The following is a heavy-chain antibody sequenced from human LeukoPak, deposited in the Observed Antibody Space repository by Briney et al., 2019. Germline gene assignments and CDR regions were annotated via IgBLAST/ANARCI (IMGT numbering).Heavy chain of an antibody. CDR2: ITGSSTWT. V-gene: IGHV3-23*01. CDR1: GFTFGTYG. CDR3: ARELVSLGTGYFDL. D-gene: IGHD7-27*01. J-gene: IGHJ2*01. Sequence: AGGSLRHSCEASGFTFGTYGMTWVRQAPGKGLEWVSGITGSSTWTYYADSVRGRFTISRDNSKNTLHLQMNNLTADDTAIYYCARELVSLGTGYFDLWGRGTLVTVSS.